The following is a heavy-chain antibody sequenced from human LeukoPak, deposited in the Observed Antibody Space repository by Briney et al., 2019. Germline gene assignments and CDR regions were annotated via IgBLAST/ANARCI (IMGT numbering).Heavy chain of an antibody. Sequence: SVKVSCRASGGTFSSYTISWVRQAPGRGLEWMGRIIPILGIANYAQKFQGRVTITADKSTSTAYMELSSLRSGDTAVYYCARDGATGDFDYWGQGTLVSVSS. V-gene: IGHV1-69*04. CDR1: GGTFSSYT. CDR3: ARDGATGDFDY. J-gene: IGHJ4*02. CDR2: IIPILGIA. D-gene: IGHD7-27*01.